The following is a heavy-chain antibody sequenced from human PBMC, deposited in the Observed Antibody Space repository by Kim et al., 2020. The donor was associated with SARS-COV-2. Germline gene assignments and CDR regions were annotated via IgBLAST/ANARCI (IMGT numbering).Heavy chain of an antibody. D-gene: IGHD5-18*01. CDR1: GFTFSSYS. CDR3: ARKGTSRYSYVFLYGMDV. J-gene: IGHJ6*02. Sequence: GGSLRLSCAASGFTFSSYSMNWVRQAPGKGLEWVSYISSSSSTIYYADSVKGRFTISRDNAKNSLYLQMNSLRAEDTAVYYCARKGTSRYSYVFLYGMDVWGQGTTVTVSS. CDR2: ISSSSSTI. V-gene: IGHV3-48*04.